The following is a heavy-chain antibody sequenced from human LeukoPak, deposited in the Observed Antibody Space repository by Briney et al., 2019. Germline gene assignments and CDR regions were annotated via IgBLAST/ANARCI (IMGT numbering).Heavy chain of an antibody. J-gene: IGHJ5*02. D-gene: IGHD6-19*01. CDR1: GYSISSGYY. Sequence: PSETLSLTCTVSGYSISSGYYWGWIRQPPGKGLEWIGSIYHSGSTYYNPSLKSRVTISVDTSKNQFSLKLSSVTAADTAVYYCARPRLSSGWGRFDPWGQGTLVTVSS. CDR2: IYHSGST. V-gene: IGHV4-38-2*02. CDR3: ARPRLSSGWGRFDP.